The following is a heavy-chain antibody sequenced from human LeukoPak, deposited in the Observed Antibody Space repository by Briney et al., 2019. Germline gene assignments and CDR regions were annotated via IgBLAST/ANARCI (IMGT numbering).Heavy chain of an antibody. D-gene: IGHD3-22*01. Sequence: ASVKVSCKASGYTFTNYDINWVRQATGQGLEWMGWMNPNSGNTGYAQELQGRVTMTRNSSISTAFMELSSLRSEDTAVYYCARGGTIYDSILEDAFDIWGQGTVVTVSS. CDR1: GYTFTNYD. CDR2: MNPNSGNT. J-gene: IGHJ3*02. CDR3: ARGGTIYDSILEDAFDI. V-gene: IGHV1-8*01.